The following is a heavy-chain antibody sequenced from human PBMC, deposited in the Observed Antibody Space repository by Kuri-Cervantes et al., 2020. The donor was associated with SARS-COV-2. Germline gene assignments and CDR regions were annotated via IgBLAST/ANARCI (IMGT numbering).Heavy chain of an antibody. CDR3: AKERSDRYSPSSGWYHPFGH. CDR1: EFTFSSYG. V-gene: IGHV3-30*02. J-gene: IGHJ1*01. CDR2: LRYDGVKN. Sequence: GGSLRLSCAASEFTFSSYGMHWVRPTPGKGLEWVAVLRYDGVKNYYAGSVKSRFTISRDTSKNTLYSQMNSLSVEDTAVYYCAKERSDRYSPSSGWYHPFGHWGQGTLVTVFS. D-gene: IGHD6-19*01.